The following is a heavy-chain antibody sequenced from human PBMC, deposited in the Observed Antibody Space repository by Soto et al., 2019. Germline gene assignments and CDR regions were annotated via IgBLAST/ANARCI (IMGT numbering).Heavy chain of an antibody. D-gene: IGHD3-3*01. CDR2: IKSKTDGGTT. CDR3: TTVTDFWSGYYH. V-gene: IGHV3-15*01. J-gene: IGHJ5*02. Sequence: EVQLVESGGGLVKPGGSLRLSCAASGFTFSNAWMSWVRQAPGKGLEWVGRIKSKTDGGTTDYAAPVKGRFTISRDDSKNTLYLKMNSLKTEDTAVYYCTTVTDFWSGYYHWGQGTLVTVSS. CDR1: GFTFSNAW.